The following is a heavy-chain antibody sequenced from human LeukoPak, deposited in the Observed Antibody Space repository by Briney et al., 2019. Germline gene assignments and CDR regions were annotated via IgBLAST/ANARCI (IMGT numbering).Heavy chain of an antibody. CDR3: ARRLGEGAIDY. Sequence: GGSLRLSCAASGFTFSSYSMNWVRQAPGKGLEWVSSISSTSSYIYYADSLKGRFTISRDNAKNSLYLQMNSLRAEDTAVYYCARRLGEGAIDYWGQGTLVTVSS. D-gene: IGHD3-10*01. CDR1: GFTFSSYS. J-gene: IGHJ4*02. V-gene: IGHV3-21*01. CDR2: ISSTSSYI.